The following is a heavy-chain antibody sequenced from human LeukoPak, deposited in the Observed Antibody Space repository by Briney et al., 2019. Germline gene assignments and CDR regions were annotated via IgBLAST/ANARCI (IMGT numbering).Heavy chain of an antibody. Sequence: GGSLRLSCAASGFTFSSYAMSWVRQAPGKGLEWVSGVSGNGDYTYYADSVKGRFTISSDNSKNTLYLQMTTLRAADTAVYYCARVLREFFGSGPYVKSLDYWGQGTLVTVSS. V-gene: IGHV3-23*01. J-gene: IGHJ4*02. CDR3: ARVLREFFGSGPYVKSLDY. D-gene: IGHD3-10*01. CDR2: VSGNGDYT. CDR1: GFTFSSYA.